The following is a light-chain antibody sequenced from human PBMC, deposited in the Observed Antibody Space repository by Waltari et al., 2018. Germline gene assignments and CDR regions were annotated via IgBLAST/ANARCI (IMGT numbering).Light chain of an antibody. V-gene: IGLV3-19*01. J-gene: IGLJ3*02. CDR3: LSRDTTSTRV. CDR2: GQD. CDR1: SLRRYY. Sequence: SSELTQDPAVSVALGQTVSITCKGDSLRRYYASWYQQRPGQAPILILYGQDNRPSGIPDLFAGSTSGNTASLTITGAQSEDEADYYCLSRDTTSTRVFGGGTRLTV.